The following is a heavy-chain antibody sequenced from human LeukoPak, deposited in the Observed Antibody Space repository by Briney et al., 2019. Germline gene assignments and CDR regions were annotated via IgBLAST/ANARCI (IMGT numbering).Heavy chain of an antibody. Sequence: GGSLRLSCAASGFTFSNYDMNWVRQAPGKGLEWISYISSSGSTIHYADSVKGRFTISRDTAKTSLYLQMNSLTAEDTAVYYCARYDGGSGPFDYWGQGTLVTVSS. D-gene: IGHD3-10*01. CDR2: ISSSGSTI. CDR1: GFTFSNYD. V-gene: IGHV3-48*01. CDR3: ARYDGGSGPFDY. J-gene: IGHJ4*02.